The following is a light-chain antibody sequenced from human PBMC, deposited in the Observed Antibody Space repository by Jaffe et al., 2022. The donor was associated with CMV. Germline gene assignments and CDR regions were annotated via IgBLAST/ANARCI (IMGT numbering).Light chain of an antibody. CDR3: QQYDTSPLT. CDR1: QTVSSSR. V-gene: IGKV3-20*01. CDR2: GAS. J-gene: IGKJ4*01. Sequence: EIVLTQSPGTLSLSPGERATLSCRASQTVSSSRLAWYQQKPGQAPRLLIYGASNRATGIPDRFSGGGSATDFTLTISRVESEDSAVYYCQQYDTSPLTFGGGTKVEIK.